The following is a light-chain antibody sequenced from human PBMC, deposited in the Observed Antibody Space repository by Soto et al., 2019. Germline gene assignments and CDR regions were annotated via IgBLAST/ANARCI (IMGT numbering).Light chain of an antibody. J-gene: IGLJ3*02. CDR3: CSYTISATLV. CDR2: EVR. Sequence: QSVLTQPASVSGSPGQSITISCSGTTNDIGGYNYVSWYQHHPGKVPKVIIYEVRNRPSGVSNRFSGSKSGNTASLTISGLQAEDEADYYCCSYTISATLVFGGGTNVTVL. CDR1: TNDIGGYNY. V-gene: IGLV2-14*01.